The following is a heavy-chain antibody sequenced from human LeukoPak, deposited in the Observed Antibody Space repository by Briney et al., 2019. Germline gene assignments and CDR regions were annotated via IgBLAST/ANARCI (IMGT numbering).Heavy chain of an antibody. J-gene: IGHJ4*02. V-gene: IGHV4-61*10. CDR3: ARGRWGSYYDY. Sequence: SETLSLTCTVSGGSISSSSYYWSWIRHPAGRGLEWIGYIYYSGSTNYNPSLKSRVTISVDTSKNQFSLKLSSVTAADTAVYYCARGRWGSYYDYWGQGTLVTVSS. CDR1: GGSISSSSYY. CDR2: IYYSGST. D-gene: IGHD3-16*01.